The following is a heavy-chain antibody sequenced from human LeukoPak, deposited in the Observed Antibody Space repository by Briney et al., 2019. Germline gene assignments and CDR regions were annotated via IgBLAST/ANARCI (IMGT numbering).Heavy chain of an antibody. CDR1: GWTFSRHG. V-gene: IGHV3-30*03. D-gene: IGHD3-3*01. J-gene: IGHJ4*02. Sequence: GRSLRLSCAPSGWTFSRHGMHWVRQAPGKGLEWVAIISNDGSRKYYAHSVEGRFTISRDNSKNTLYLQMDSLRAEDTAVYYCARARAWNYFDYWGQGTLVTVSS. CDR3: ARARAWNYFDY. CDR2: ISNDGSRK.